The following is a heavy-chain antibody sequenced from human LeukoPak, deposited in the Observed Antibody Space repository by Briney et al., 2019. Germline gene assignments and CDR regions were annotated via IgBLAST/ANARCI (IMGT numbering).Heavy chain of an antibody. D-gene: IGHD4-17*01. Sequence: GGSLRLSCAASGLTVSSNYMSWVRQAPGKGLEWVSVIYSGGSTYYADSVKGRFTISRHNSKNTLYLQMNSLRAEDTAVYYCARDGRHGDCGDLIPFDYRGQGTLVTVSS. J-gene: IGHJ4*02. V-gene: IGHV3-53*04. CDR3: ARDGRHGDCGDLIPFDY. CDR2: IYSGGST. CDR1: GLTVSSNY.